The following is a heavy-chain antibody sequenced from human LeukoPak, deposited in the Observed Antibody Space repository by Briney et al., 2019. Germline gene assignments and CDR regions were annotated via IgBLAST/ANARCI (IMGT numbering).Heavy chain of an antibody. CDR1: GYTLTELS. CDR2: FDPEDGET. Sequence: ASVKVSCKVSGYTLTELSMHWMRQAPGKGLEWMGGFDPEDGETIYAQKFQGRVTMTEDTSTDTAYMELSSLRSEDTAVYYCATHQQQLVPNFDYWGQGTLVTVSS. J-gene: IGHJ4*02. V-gene: IGHV1-24*01. CDR3: ATHQQQLVPNFDY. D-gene: IGHD6-13*01.